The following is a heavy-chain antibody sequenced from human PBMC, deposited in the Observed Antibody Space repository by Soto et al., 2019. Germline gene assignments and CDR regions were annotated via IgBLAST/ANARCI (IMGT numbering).Heavy chain of an antibody. CDR2: ISGSGGST. J-gene: IGHJ3*02. V-gene: IGHV3-23*01. Sequence: PGGSLRLSCAASGFTFSSYAMSWVRQAPGKGLEWVSAISGSGGSTYYADSVKGRFTIPRDNSKNTLYLQMNSLRAEDTAVYYCAKDPDRSVVSDAFDIWGQGTMVTVSS. CDR1: GFTFSSYA. CDR3: AKDPDRSVVSDAFDI. D-gene: IGHD2-15*01.